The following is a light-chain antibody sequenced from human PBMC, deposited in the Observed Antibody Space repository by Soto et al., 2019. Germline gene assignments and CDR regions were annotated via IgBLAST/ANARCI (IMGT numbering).Light chain of an antibody. J-gene: IGKJ1*01. V-gene: IGKV1-39*01. CDR3: QQTHKTPWT. CDR2: AAS. Sequence: DIQMTQSPSFLSASVGDRVTITCRASQSISNYLNWYQQKSGKAPKLLIYAASTLHSGVPSRFSGSGSGTDFTLTISSLQPDDFATYYCQQTHKTPWTFGQGTKGAFK. CDR1: QSISNY.